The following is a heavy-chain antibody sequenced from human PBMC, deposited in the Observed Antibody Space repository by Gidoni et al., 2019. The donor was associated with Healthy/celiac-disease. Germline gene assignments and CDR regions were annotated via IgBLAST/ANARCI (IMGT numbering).Heavy chain of an antibody. Sequence: QVQLQESGPGLVQPSQTLSLTSTVSGGSIRRGCYYWSWIRQHPGKGLELIGYIYYSGSTYYNPSLKSRVTISVDTSKNQFSLKLSSVTAADTAVYYCARVYYDSLTGLPDAFDIWGQGTMVTVSS. V-gene: IGHV4-31*03. CDR1: GGSIRRGCYY. D-gene: IGHD3-9*01. CDR3: ARVYYDSLTGLPDAFDI. J-gene: IGHJ3*02. CDR2: IYYSGST.